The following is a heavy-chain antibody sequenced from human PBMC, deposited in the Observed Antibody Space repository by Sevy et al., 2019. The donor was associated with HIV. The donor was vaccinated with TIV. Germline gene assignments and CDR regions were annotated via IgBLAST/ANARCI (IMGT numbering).Heavy chain of an antibody. V-gene: IGHV4-31*11. CDR1: GGSIGAGGYS. Sequence: SETLSLTCAVSGGSIGAGGYSWSWILQHPGKGLEWVGYIFHSGKTYFNSSLEGRVTISVHTSKTQFSLKLTSVTAADTAIYYCARHGGGSNYYAMDVWGQGTTVTVSS. CDR2: IFHSGKT. J-gene: IGHJ6*02. D-gene: IGHD2-15*01. CDR3: ARHGGGSNYYAMDV.